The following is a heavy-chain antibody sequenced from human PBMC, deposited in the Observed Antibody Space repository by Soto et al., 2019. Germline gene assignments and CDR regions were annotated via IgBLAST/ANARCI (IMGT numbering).Heavy chain of an antibody. D-gene: IGHD2-21*02. Sequence: QMQLVESGGGVVQPGRSLRLSCAASGFMFSNYALHWVRQAPGKRLGGVSIISFDGSNKYYADSVKGRFTVSRDDSTDTVYRQMNSLSAEDTAVYFGASCNADCYRDACHMRGRGTMVTVSS. V-gene: IGHV3-30-3*01. CDR3: ASCNADCYRDACHM. CDR1: GFMFSNYA. CDR2: ISFDGSNK. J-gene: IGHJ3*02.